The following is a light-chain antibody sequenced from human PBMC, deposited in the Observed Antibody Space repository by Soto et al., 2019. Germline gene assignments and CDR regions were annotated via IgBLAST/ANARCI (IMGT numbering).Light chain of an antibody. Sequence: DIVMTQFPDSLAVSLGERATLSCRASQSVRNSLLAWYQQKPGQPPRLLIYDASTRATGIPDRFSGSGSGTDFTLTISRLEPEDFAVYYCQQYGSSPLFGPGTKVDI. CDR2: DAS. V-gene: IGKV3-20*01. CDR3: QQYGSSPL. J-gene: IGKJ3*01. CDR1: QSVRNSL.